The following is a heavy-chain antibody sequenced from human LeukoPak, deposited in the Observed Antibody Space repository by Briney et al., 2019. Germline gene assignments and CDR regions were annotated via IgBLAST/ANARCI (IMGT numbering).Heavy chain of an antibody. D-gene: IGHD3-10*01. CDR2: ISANNGNT. V-gene: IGHV1-18*01. J-gene: IGHJ5*02. CDR1: GGTFSSYA. CDR3: ASVRGVIWFDP. Sequence: ASVKVSCKASGGTFSSYAISWVGQAPGQGLEWMGWISANNGNTNYAQKFQGRVTMTTDTSTSTAYMELRSLRSDDTAVYYCASVRGVIWFDPWGQGTLVTVSS.